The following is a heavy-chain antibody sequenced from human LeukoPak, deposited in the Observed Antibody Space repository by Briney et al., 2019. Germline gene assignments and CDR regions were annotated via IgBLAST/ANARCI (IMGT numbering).Heavy chain of an antibody. V-gene: IGHV4-34*01. CDR3: ARGNTAPFDY. J-gene: IGHJ4*02. CDR1: GFTFTNYA. D-gene: IGHD4-17*01. Sequence: PGGSLRLSCAASGFTFTNYAMSWVRQAPGKGLEWIGEINHSGSTNYNPSLKSRVTISVDTSKNQFSLKLSSVTAADTAAYYCARGNTAPFDYWGQGTLVTVSS. CDR2: INHSGST.